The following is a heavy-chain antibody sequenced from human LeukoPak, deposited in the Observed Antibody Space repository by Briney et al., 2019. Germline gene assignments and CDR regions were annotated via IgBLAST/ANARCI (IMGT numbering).Heavy chain of an antibody. D-gene: IGHD6-19*01. CDR3: AKAQSGSSGWYFDY. Sequence: PGGSLRLSCAASGFTFSSHGMHWVRQAPGKGLEWVAFIRHDGSNKYYADSVKGRFTISRDNSKNTLYLQMDSLRAEDTAVYYCAKAQSGSSGWYFDYWGQGTLVTVSS. J-gene: IGHJ4*02. CDR2: IRHDGSNK. CDR1: GFTFSSHG. V-gene: IGHV3-30*02.